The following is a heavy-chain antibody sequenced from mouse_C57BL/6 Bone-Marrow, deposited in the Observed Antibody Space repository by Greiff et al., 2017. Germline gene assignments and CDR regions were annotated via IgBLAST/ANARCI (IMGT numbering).Heavy chain of an antibody. J-gene: IGHJ3*01. Sequence: EVKLVESGGGLVQSGRSLRLSCATSGFTFSDFYMEWVRQAPGKGLEWIAASRNKANDYTTEYSASVKGRFIVSRDTSQSILYLQMNALRAEDTAIYYCARDGHYGSSPWFAYWGKGTLVTVST. CDR1: GFTFSDFY. CDR2: SRNKANDYTT. CDR3: ARDGHYGSSPWFAY. D-gene: IGHD1-1*01. V-gene: IGHV7-1*01.